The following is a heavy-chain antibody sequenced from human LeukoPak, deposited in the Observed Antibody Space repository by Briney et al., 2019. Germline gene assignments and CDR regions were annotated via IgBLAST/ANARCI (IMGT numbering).Heavy chain of an antibody. D-gene: IGHD7-27*01. CDR3: AREEANWGCLDY. CDR1: GGSISSGSYY. J-gene: IGHJ4*02. Sequence: SQTLSLTCTVSGGSISSGSYYWSWIRQPAGKGLEWIGRIYTSGSTNYNPSLKSRVTISVDTSKNQFSLKLCSVTAAATAVYYCAREEANWGCLDYWGQGTLVTVSS. V-gene: IGHV4-61*02. CDR2: IYTSGST.